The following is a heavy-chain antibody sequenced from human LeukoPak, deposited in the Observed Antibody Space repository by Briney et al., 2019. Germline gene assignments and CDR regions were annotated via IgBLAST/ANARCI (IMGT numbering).Heavy chain of an antibody. V-gene: IGHV3-21*01. CDR2: ISSGSSYI. J-gene: IGHJ3*01. Sequence: KAGGSLRLSCAASGITFSSYTMIWVRQAPGKGLEWVSSISSGSSYIYYADSVKGRFTISRDNAKNSFYLQMNSLRVEDTAVYYCARGYCNNNTCYVAFDLWGQGAMVTVSS. CDR1: GITFSSYT. D-gene: IGHD2-2*01. CDR3: ARGYCNNNTCYVAFDL.